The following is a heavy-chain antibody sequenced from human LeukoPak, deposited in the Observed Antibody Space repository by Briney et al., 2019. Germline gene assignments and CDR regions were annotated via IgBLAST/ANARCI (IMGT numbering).Heavy chain of an antibody. CDR1: GFTFSSYG. J-gene: IGHJ5*02. CDR3: AKDGSGGGWKWFDP. Sequence: PGGSLRLSCAASGFTFSSYGFHWVRQAPGKGLEWVAVIWYDGSNKYHADSVKGRFTISRDNFKNTLYLQMNSLRAEDTAVYYCAKDGSGGGWKWFDPWGQGTLVTVSS. D-gene: IGHD2-15*01. V-gene: IGHV3-33*06. CDR2: IWYDGSNK.